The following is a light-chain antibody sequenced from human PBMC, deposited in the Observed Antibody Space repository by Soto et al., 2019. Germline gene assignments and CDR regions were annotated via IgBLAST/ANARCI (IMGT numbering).Light chain of an antibody. CDR3: APWADRLNGYV. Sequence: QSVLTQPPSASGTPVQSVTVSCSGSSSKIGSNTVTWYQQLPGTPPILLLYSNNLRASGVPDRFSGSRSGTSASLAISGLQSEDEADYYGAPWADRLNGYVFGSGNKLTVL. V-gene: IGLV1-44*01. CDR2: SNN. J-gene: IGLJ1*01. CDR1: SSKIGSNT.